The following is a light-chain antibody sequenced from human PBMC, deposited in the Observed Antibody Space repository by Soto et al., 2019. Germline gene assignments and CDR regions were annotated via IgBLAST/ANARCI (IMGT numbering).Light chain of an antibody. J-gene: IGLJ2*01. Sequence: QSALTQPPSVSGSPGQSVTISCTGTSSDVGSNNRVSWYQQPPGTAPKLMIYEVSNRPSGVPDRFSGSKFGNTASLTISGLQAEDEADYYCSSYTSSSTFVFGGGTKVTVL. CDR1: SSDVGSNNR. CDR2: EVS. CDR3: SSYTSSSTFV. V-gene: IGLV2-18*02.